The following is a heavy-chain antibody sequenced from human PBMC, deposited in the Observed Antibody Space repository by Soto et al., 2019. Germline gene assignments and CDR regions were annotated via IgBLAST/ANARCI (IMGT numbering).Heavy chain of an antibody. CDR2: ISAYIGDT. D-gene: IGHD5-18*01. CDR3: ARDGVDTAMVKDY. J-gene: IGHJ4*02. V-gene: IGHV1-18*04. CDR1: GYTFINYG. Sequence: QVQLVQSGAELKKPGASVKVSCKASGYTFINYGISWVRQAPGQGLEWMGWISAYIGDTKYAQKVQGRVTMTTDTSTTTAYMELRNLRSDDTAVYYCARDGVDTAMVKDYWGQGTLLTVSS.